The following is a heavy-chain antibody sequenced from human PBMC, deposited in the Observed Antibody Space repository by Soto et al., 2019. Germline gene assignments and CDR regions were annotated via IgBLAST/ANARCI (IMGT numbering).Heavy chain of an antibody. J-gene: IGHJ4*02. CDR3: AKDVARYSSIWNPPGG. D-gene: IGHD6-13*01. Sequence: QVQLVESGGGVVQPGRSLRLSCAASGFTFSNYGMHWVRQAPGKGLEWMARLSYDGSDKQYADTVEGRFTISRDNSKNALYLQMNSLRPEDTAMYYCAKDVARYSSIWNPPGGWGQGTLVTVSS. CDR2: LSYDGSDK. CDR1: GFTFSNYG. V-gene: IGHV3-30*18.